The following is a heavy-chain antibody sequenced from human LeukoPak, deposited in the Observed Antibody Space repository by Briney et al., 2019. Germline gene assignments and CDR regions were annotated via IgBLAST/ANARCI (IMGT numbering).Heavy chain of an antibody. V-gene: IGHV5-51*01. J-gene: IGHJ4*02. CDR1: GYSFTNYW. CDR3: ARLQYSNGYVDY. D-gene: IGHD5-18*01. Sequence: GESLKISCTGSGYSFTNYWIGWVRQMPGKGLEWMGIIYPDDSDTRYRPSFQGQVTISADKSIATAHLQWSSLKASDTAMYYCARLQYSNGYVDYWGQGTLVTVSS. CDR2: IYPDDSDT.